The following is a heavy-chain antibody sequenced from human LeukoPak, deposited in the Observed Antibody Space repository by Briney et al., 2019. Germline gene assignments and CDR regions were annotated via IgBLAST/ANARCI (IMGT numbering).Heavy chain of an antibody. J-gene: IGHJ4*02. Sequence: SETLSLTCTVSNGLISRYHWSWVRQPPAKGLEWIGYILTSGTTNYNPSLKSRLTISVDTSKNQFTLKLSSVTAADTAVYYCARLRVSGSYLYYFDYWGQGTLVTVSS. CDR3: ARLRVSGSYLYYFDY. V-gene: IGHV4-4*09. CDR2: ILTSGTT. CDR1: NGLISRYH. D-gene: IGHD1-26*01.